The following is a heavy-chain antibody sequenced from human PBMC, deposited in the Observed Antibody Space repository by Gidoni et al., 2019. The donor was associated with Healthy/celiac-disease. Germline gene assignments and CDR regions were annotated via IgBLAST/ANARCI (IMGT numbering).Heavy chain of an antibody. V-gene: IGHV4-39*01. D-gene: IGHD6-19*01. CDR1: GGSISSSSYY. CDR2: IYYSGST. J-gene: IGHJ4*02. CDR3: ARHGWGQWAVGY. Sequence: QLHLQESGPGLVNPSEPLSLTCTFSGGSISSSSYYWGWLRQPPGKGLELIGSIYYSGSTYYNPALKSRVTISVDTSKNQFSLKLSDVTAADTAVYYWARHGWGQWAVGYWGQGTLVTVSS.